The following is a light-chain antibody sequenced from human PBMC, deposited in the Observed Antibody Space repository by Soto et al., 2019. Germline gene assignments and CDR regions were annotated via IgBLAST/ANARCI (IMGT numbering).Light chain of an antibody. CDR3: QQYDSYSLRT. CDR1: KTITTS. Sequence: DIQMTQSPSTLSAAVGDRVTITCRASKTITTSLAWYQQKPGKAPKLLLYKAGRVESGVPSSFSGSGSGTEFPLTISSLQPDDFSTYYCQQYDSYSLRTFGQGTRVEI. J-gene: IGKJ1*01. CDR2: KAG. V-gene: IGKV1-5*03.